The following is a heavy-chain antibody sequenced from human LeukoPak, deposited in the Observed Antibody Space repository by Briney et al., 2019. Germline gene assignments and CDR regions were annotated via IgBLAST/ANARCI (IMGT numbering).Heavy chain of an antibody. CDR2: INHSGGT. V-gene: IGHV4-34*08. Sequence: GSLRLSCAASGFTLITYWMTWVRQAPGKGLEWIGEINHSGGTNYNPSLKSRVTISVDTSKNQFSLKLSSVTAADTAVYYCAISIIAGAFDIWGQGTMVTVSS. J-gene: IGHJ3*02. D-gene: IGHD4-11*01. CDR3: AISIIAGAFDI. CDR1: GFTLITYW.